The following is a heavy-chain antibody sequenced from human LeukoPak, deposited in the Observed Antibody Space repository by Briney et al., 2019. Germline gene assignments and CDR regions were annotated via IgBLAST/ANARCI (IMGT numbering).Heavy chain of an antibody. CDR2: VSGTGLTT. Sequence: PGGSLRLSCAASGFTFSSYASSWVRQAPGKGLEWVSAVSGTGLTTYYADSVKGRFIVSRDNSKNTVYLQMNSLRGEDAAVYYCAKELMGFDYWGQGTLATVSS. D-gene: IGHD2-8*01. CDR1: GFTFSSYA. CDR3: AKELMGFDY. V-gene: IGHV3-23*01. J-gene: IGHJ4*02.